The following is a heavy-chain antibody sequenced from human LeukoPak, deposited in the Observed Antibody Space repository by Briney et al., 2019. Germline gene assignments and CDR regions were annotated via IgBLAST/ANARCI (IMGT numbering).Heavy chain of an antibody. J-gene: IGHJ4*02. CDR3: AREADYYDSSGYYFPRPEFDY. Sequence: SETLSLTCTVSGGSISSYYWSWIRQPPGKGLEWIGYIYYSGNTYYNPSLKSRVTISVDTSKNQLSLKLSSVTAADTAVYYCAREADYYDSSGYYFPRPEFDYWGQGTLVTVSS. CDR1: GGSISSYY. CDR2: IYYSGNT. D-gene: IGHD3-22*01. V-gene: IGHV4-59*12.